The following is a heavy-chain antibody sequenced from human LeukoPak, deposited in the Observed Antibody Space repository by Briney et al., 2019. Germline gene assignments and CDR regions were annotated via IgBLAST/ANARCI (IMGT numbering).Heavy chain of an antibody. J-gene: IGHJ6*03. CDR1: GGTFSSYA. CDR3: ARDSPPPKDGDYSEVFGYYYYYMDV. V-gene: IGHV1-69*13. Sequence: ASVKVSCKASGGTFSSYAISWVRQAPGQGLEWMGGIIPIFGTANYAQKFQGRVTITADESTSTAYMELSSLRSEDTAVYYCARDSPPPKDGDYSEVFGYYYYYMDVWGKGTTVTVSS. D-gene: IGHD4-17*01. CDR2: IIPIFGTA.